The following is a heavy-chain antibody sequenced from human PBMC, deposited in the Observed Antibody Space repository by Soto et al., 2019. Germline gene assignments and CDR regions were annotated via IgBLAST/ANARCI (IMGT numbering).Heavy chain of an antibody. V-gene: IGHV3-23*01. D-gene: IGHD4-17*01. Sequence: EVQLLESGGDLVQPGRSLRLSCAASGFTFSGYAMSWVRQAPGKGLEWVSVIHGGGNSAYYADSVKGRFTISRDNSKNTLYLQMSSLRSEDTAVYYCAKNWCRVTTSWHFDYWGQGTLVTVSS. CDR2: IHGGGNSA. J-gene: IGHJ4*02. CDR1: GFTFSGYA. CDR3: AKNWCRVTTSWHFDY.